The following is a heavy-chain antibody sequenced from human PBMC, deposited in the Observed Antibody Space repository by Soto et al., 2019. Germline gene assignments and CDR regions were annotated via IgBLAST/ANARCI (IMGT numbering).Heavy chain of an antibody. Sequence: VSLRLSCAASGFTFSSYAMSWVRQAPGKGLEWVSAISGSGGSTYYADSVKGRFTISRDNSKNTLYLQMNSLGAEDTAVYYCAKMAVAGTTFDYWGQGTLVTVSS. V-gene: IGHV3-23*01. D-gene: IGHD6-19*01. CDR2: ISGSGGST. J-gene: IGHJ4*02. CDR1: GFTFSSYA. CDR3: AKMAVAGTTFDY.